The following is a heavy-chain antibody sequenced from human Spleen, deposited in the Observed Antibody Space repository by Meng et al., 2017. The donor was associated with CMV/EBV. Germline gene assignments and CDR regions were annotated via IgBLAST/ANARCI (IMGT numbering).Heavy chain of an antibody. CDR3: ARNSGSYGGSDYYYGMDV. J-gene: IGHJ6*02. D-gene: IGHD1-26*01. V-gene: IGHV1-2*02. Sequence: ASVKVSCKASGYTFADYYMDWVRQAPGQGPEWMGWIKPNSGGSNYAQKFQGRVTMTRDTSISTAYMELSRLRSDDTAVYYCARNSGSYGGSDYYYGMDVWGQGTTVTVSS. CDR2: IKPNSGGS. CDR1: GYTFADYY.